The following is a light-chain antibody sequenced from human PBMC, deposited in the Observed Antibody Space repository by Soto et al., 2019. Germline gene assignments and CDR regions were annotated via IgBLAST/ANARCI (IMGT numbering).Light chain of an antibody. CDR1: SSDVGNYKY. J-gene: IGLJ1*01. CDR2: EVS. Sequence: VLTQPASVSGSPGQSITISCTGTSSDVGNYKYVSWYQQHPGKAPKLMIYEVSNRPSGVSNRFSGSKSGNTASLTISGLQAEDETDYYCFSYTSSGTYVFGTGTKVTV. V-gene: IGLV2-14*01. CDR3: FSYTSSGTYV.